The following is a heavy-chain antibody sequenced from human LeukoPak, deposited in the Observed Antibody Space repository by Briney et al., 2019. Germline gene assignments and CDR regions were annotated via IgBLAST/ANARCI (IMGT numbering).Heavy chain of an antibody. J-gene: IGHJ4*02. CDR1: GFTFSGYW. CDR2: IKQDGSDK. Sequence: GGSLRLSCAASGFTFSGYWMSWVRQAPGKGLEWVASIKQDGSDKYYVDSVKGRFTISRDNAKKTLFLEMNTLRAEDTAVYYCARGYGSLDFWGQGTLVTVSS. V-gene: IGHV3-7*04. D-gene: IGHD2-15*01. CDR3: ARGYGSLDF.